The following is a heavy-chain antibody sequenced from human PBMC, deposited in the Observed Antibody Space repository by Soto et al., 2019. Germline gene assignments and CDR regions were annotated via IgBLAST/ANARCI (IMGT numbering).Heavy chain of an antibody. CDR2: IGASGDIT. CDR1: GFSFTNFA. CDR3: AKDDFTDRGDDYFDY. J-gene: IGHJ4*02. Sequence: EVQLLESGGGLVQPGGSLRLSCAASGFSFTNFAMSWVRQAPGKGLEWVAGIGASGDITWYADSVKGRLSISRDNSKNTLYLQLNSLRFEETAVYYCAKDDFTDRGDDYFDYWGPGTLVTVSS. D-gene: IGHD2-21*02. V-gene: IGHV3-23*01.